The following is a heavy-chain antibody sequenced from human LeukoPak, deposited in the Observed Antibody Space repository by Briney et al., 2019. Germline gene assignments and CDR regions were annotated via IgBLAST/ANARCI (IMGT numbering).Heavy chain of an antibody. CDR3: ARCTYYDFWSGYSDAFDI. Sequence: GSSVKVSCKASEGTFSSYAISWVRQAPGQGLEWMGGIIPIFGTANYAQKFQGRVTITADESTSTAYMELSSLRSEDTAVYYCARCTYYDFWSGYSDAFDIWGQGTMVTVSS. V-gene: IGHV1-69*01. CDR1: EGTFSSYA. J-gene: IGHJ3*02. D-gene: IGHD3-3*01. CDR2: IIPIFGTA.